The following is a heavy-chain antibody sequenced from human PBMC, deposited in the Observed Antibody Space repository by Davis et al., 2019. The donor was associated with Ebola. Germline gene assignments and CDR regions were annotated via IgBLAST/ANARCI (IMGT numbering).Heavy chain of an antibody. J-gene: IGHJ1*01. CDR2: INHSGST. D-gene: IGHD1-1*01. CDR1: GGSLSGYY. Sequence: GSLRLSCAVYGGSLSGYYWSWIRQPPGKGLEWIGEINHSGSTNYNPSLKSRLIISVDTSKNQFSLKLSSVTAADTAVYYCARAPGYQLPYRYFQHWGQGTLVTVSS. V-gene: IGHV4-34*01. CDR3: ARAPGYQLPYRYFQH.